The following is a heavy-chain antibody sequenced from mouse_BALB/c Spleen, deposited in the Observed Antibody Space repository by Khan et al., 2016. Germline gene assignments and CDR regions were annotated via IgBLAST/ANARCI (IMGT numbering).Heavy chain of an antibody. CDR1: GYTFTSYW. D-gene: IGHD2-3*01. V-gene: IGHV1-7*01. Sequence: QVQLQQSGAELAKPGASVKMSCKASGYTFTSYWMHWVKQRPGQGLEWIGYINPSTGYTVYNQKFKDKATLTAAKSSSTAYMQLSSLTSKDSAVYYCARYEGGFAYWGQGTLVTVSA. J-gene: IGHJ3*01. CDR2: INPSTGYT. CDR3: ARYEGGFAY.